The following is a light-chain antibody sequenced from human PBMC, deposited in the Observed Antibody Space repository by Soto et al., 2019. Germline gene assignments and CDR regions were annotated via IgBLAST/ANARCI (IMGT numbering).Light chain of an antibody. V-gene: IGKV3-11*01. CDR1: QSISSY. CDR3: QQRNDWPLT. J-gene: IGKJ4*01. CDR2: DAT. Sequence: LTQSPACLSSSLGGRVTLSCWASQSISSYLNWYQQRPGKAPNLLIYDATSLATGVPARFSSSGSGTDFTLTITSLEPEDFAVYYCQQRNDWPLTFGGGTKVDIK.